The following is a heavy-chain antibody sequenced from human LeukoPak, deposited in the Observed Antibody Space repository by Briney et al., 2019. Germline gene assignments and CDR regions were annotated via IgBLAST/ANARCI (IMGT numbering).Heavy chain of an antibody. Sequence: GGSLRLSCAASGFTFSSYWMSWVRQAPGKGLEWVANIKQDGSEKYYVDSVKGRLTIYRDNAKNSLYLQMNSLRDADTAVYYCARGGRCSGGSCYSPAYYYYYMDGWGKGSTVSDSS. J-gene: IGHJ6*03. CDR3: ARGGRCSGGSCYSPAYYYYYMDG. CDR1: GFTFSSYW. D-gene: IGHD2-15*01. CDR2: IKQDGSEK. V-gene: IGHV3-7*01.